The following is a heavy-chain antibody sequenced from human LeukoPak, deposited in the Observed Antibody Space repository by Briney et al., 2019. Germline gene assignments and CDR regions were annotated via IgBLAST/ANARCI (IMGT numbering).Heavy chain of an antibody. J-gene: IGHJ4*02. CDR2: ISSSSSYI. CDR1: GFTLSRCS. Sequence: GGSLRLSCAASGFTLSRCSMHWARQAPGKGLEWVSSISSSSSYIYYADSVKGRFTISRDNAKNSLYLQMNSLRAEDTAVYYCARESPGIAAAGRDFDYWGQGTLVTVSS. CDR3: ARESPGIAAAGRDFDY. D-gene: IGHD6-13*01. V-gene: IGHV3-21*01.